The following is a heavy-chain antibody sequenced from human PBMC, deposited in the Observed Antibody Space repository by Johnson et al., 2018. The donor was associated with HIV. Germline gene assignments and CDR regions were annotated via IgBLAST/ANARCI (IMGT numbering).Heavy chain of an antibody. CDR3: ARGIKYCTGGIFLTDAFDV. D-gene: IGHD2-8*02. CDR1: GFSVSSHD. V-gene: IGHV3-13*01. J-gene: IGHJ3*01. Sequence: VQLVESGGGLVQPGGSLRLSCAPSGFSVSSHDMHWVRQVRGKGLEWVAGIGSAGETYYPGSVKGRFTISRENANNSLFLQMNSLRAGHTAVYYCARGIKYCTGGIFLTDAFDVWGQGTTVTASS. CDR2: IGSAGET.